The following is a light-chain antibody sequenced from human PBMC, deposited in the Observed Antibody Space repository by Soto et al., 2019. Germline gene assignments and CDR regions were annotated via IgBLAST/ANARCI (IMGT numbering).Light chain of an antibody. CDR3: QQRSGWPPSLT. CDR2: DAS. Sequence: EVVSTQSPATLSLSPGETATLSCRASQSVSSYLAWYQQKPGQAPRLLIYDASKTATGIPARFSGSGSGTDFTLTISSLEPEDFAVYYCQQRSGWPPSLTFGGGTKVEIK. J-gene: IGKJ4*01. V-gene: IGKV3-11*01. CDR1: QSVSSY.